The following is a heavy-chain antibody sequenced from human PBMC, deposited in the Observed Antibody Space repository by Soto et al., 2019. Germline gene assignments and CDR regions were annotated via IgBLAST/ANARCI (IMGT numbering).Heavy chain of an antibody. CDR1: GFTFSSYS. D-gene: IGHD3-22*01. Sequence: EVQLVESGGGLVKPGGSLRLSCAASGFTFSSYSMNWVRQAPGKGLEWVSSISSSSSYIYYANSVKGRFTISRDNAKKSLYLQMNSLRAEDTAVYYGARDIDYYDSSGYYRDYWGQGTLVTVSS. CDR3: ARDIDYYDSSGYYRDY. V-gene: IGHV3-21*01. J-gene: IGHJ4*02. CDR2: ISSSSSYI.